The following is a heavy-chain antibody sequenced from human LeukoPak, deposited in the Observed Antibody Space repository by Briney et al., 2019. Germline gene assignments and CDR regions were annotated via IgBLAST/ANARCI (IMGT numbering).Heavy chain of an antibody. J-gene: IGHJ3*01. V-gene: IGHV1-18*01. CDR3: AIQTYDGYGGIRRGDDAFDV. CDR2: ISIHTGNT. CDR1: GYTFTNYG. Sequence: GASVKVSCKASGYTFTNYGISWVRQAPGQGLDWMAWISIHTGNTEYAQNFQGRVTMTTDISTSTTYMELRSLRPDDTAMYFCAIQTYDGYGGIRRGDDAFDVWGQGTMVTVSS. D-gene: IGHD2-15*01.